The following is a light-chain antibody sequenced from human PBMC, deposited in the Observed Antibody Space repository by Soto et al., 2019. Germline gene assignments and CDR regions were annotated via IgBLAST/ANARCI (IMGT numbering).Light chain of an antibody. CDR3: QQYNSYS. V-gene: IGKV1-5*01. CDR1: QSITNR. CDR2: DAS. Sequence: DIQMTQSPSTLSASVGDRVTITCRASQSITNRLAWYQQKPGKAPKVLIYDASNLEYGVPSRFSGSGFGTEFILTISSLQPDDFATYYCQQYNSYSFGQGTKVDIK. J-gene: IGKJ1*01.